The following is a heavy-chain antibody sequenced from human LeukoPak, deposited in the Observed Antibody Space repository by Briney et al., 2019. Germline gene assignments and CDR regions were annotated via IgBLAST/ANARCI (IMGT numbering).Heavy chain of an antibody. CDR3: ARNIRFAFDI. Sequence: GGSLRLSCSASGFNFSKYGMHWVRQAPGKGLQYVSVINDNGGSTYYADSVKGRFTISRDNSKNTLYLQVNSLRAEDTAMYYCARNIRFAFDIWGQGTMVTVSS. CDR2: INDNGGST. J-gene: IGHJ3*02. CDR1: GFNFSKYG. D-gene: IGHD3-16*01. V-gene: IGHV3-64*04.